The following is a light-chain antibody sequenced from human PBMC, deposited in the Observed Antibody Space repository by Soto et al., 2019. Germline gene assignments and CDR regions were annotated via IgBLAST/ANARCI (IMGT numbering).Light chain of an antibody. J-gene: IGLJ2*01. V-gene: IGLV3-21*04. CDR1: NIGSKS. CDR2: YDS. CDR3: QVWDSSSDHPRVV. Sequence: SYELTQPPSVSVAPGKTARITCGGNNIGSKSVHWYQQKPGQAPVLVIYYDSDWPSGIPERFSGSNSGNTATLTISRVEAGDEADYYCQVWDSSSDHPRVVFGGGTQLTVL.